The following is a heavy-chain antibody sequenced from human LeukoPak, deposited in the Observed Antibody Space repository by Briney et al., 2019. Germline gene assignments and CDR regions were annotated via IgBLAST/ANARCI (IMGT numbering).Heavy chain of an antibody. Sequence: GGSLRLSCAASGLTFSSYSMNWVRQAPGKGLEWVSYISSSSSTIYYAGSVKGRITISRDNAKNSLYLQMNSLRAEDTAVYYCARAAYDLLDYWGQGTLVTVSS. CDR3: ARAAYDLLDY. CDR2: ISSSSSTI. CDR1: GLTFSSYS. D-gene: IGHD3-16*01. J-gene: IGHJ4*02. V-gene: IGHV3-48*01.